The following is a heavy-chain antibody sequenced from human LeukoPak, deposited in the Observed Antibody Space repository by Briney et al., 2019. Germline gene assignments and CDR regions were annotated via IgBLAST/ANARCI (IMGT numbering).Heavy chain of an antibody. CDR2: INHSGST. V-gene: IGHV4-34*01. Sequence: PSETLSLTCAVYGGSFSGYYWSWIRQPPGKGLEWIGEINHSGSTNYNPSLKSRVTISVDTSKNQFSLQLNSVTPEDTAVYYCARDLYSSSSGRGFDPWGQGTLVTVSS. CDR3: ARDLYSSSSGRGFDP. CDR1: GGSFSGYY. J-gene: IGHJ5*02. D-gene: IGHD6-6*01.